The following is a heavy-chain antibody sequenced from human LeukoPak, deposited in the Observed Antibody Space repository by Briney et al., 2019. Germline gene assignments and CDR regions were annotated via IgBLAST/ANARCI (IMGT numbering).Heavy chain of an antibody. CDR3: ARDSSPAYYDSSGYGVDY. V-gene: IGHV3-48*03. D-gene: IGHD3-22*01. J-gene: IGHJ4*02. CDR2: ISSTGSNI. CDR1: GFTFSSYE. Sequence: GGSLRLSCAASGFTFSSYEMSWVRQAPGKGLEWVSCISSTGSNIYYADSVKGRFTISRDDAKNSLYLQMNSLRAEDTAAYYCARDSSPAYYDSSGYGVDYWGRGTLVTVSS.